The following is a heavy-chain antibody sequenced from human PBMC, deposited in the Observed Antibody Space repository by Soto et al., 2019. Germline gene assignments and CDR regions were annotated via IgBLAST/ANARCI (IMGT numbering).Heavy chain of an antibody. D-gene: IGHD2-15*01. CDR2: INSDGSST. Sequence: GGSLRLSCAASGFTFSSYWMHWVRQAPGKGLVWVSRINSDGSSTSYADSVKGRFTISRDNAKNTLYLQMNSLRAEDTAVYYCARGYCSGGSCYSKVGYFQHWGQGTLVTVSS. CDR1: GFTFSSYW. CDR3: ARGYCSGGSCYSKVGYFQH. V-gene: IGHV3-74*01. J-gene: IGHJ1*01.